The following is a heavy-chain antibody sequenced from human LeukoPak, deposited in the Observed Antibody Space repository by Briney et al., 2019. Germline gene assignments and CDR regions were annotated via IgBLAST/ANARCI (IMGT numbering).Heavy chain of an antibody. CDR3: TRDPFGDLFRTLDY. CDR2: ISSSSSYI. D-gene: IGHD3-10*01. CDR1: GFTFSSYS. V-gene: IGHV3-21*01. Sequence: GGSLRLSCAASGFTFSSYSMNWVRQAPGKGLEWVSSISSSSSYIYYADSVKGRFTISRDNAKNSLYLQMNSVRAEDTAVYYCTRDPFGDLFRTLDYWGQGTLVTVSS. J-gene: IGHJ4*02.